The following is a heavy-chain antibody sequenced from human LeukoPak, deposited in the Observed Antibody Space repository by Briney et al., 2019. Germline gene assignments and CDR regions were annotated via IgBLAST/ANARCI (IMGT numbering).Heavy chain of an antibody. V-gene: IGHV4-59*12. CDR3: ARRAWSQWIFDF. J-gene: IGHJ4*02. CDR2: IYDNGYT. CDR1: GGSISNYY. D-gene: IGHD5-12*01. Sequence: PSETLSLTCAVSGGSISNYYCSWIRQAPGKGLELIGAIYDNGYTNYNPSLKSRVIISVDTSKNQFSLTVSSVTAADTAVYHCARRAWSQWIFDFWGQGTQVTVSS.